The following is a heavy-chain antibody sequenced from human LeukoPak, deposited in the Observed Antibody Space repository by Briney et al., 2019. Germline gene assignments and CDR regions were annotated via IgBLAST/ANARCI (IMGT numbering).Heavy chain of an antibody. Sequence: HPGGSLRLPCAASGFTFSSYAMSWVRQAPGKGLEWVSTISGTSDSTYYADSVKGRFTISRDDSKNTLYLLMNSLRADNTAVYYCARGYPFFHYWGQGTLVTVSS. CDR2: ISGTSDST. CDR3: ARGYPFFHY. J-gene: IGHJ4*02. CDR1: GFTFSSYA. V-gene: IGHV3-23*01. D-gene: IGHD6-13*01.